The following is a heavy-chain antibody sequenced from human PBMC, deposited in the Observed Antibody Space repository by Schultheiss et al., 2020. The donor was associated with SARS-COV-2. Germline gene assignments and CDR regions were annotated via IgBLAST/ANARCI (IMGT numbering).Heavy chain of an antibody. D-gene: IGHD3-3*01. Sequence: ASVKVSCKASGYTFTSYDNNWVRQATGQGLEWMGWMNPNSGNTGYAQKFQGRVTMTRNTSISTAYMELSSLRSEDTALYYCARDPDLRFLEWPHLVVWGQGTLVTVSS. V-gene: IGHV1-8*01. J-gene: IGHJ4*02. CDR1: GYTFTSYD. CDR2: MNPNSGNT. CDR3: ARDPDLRFLEWPHLVV.